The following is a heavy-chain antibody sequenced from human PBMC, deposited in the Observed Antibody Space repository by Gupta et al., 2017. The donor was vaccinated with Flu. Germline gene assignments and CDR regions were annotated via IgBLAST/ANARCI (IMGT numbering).Heavy chain of an antibody. Sequence: VRQAPGKGLEWVAVIWYDGSNKYYADSVKGRFTISRDNSKNTLYLQMNSLRAEDTAVYYCARDYKYQLLQTYYYYYYMDVWGKGTTVTVSS. CDR2: IWYDGSNK. CDR3: ARDYKYQLLQTYYYYYYMDV. J-gene: IGHJ6*03. V-gene: IGHV3-33*01. D-gene: IGHD2-2*01.